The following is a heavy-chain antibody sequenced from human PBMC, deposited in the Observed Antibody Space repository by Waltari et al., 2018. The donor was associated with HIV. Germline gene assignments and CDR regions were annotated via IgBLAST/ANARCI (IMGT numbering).Heavy chain of an antibody. Sequence: QVQLVQSGAEVKKPGASVKVSCKASEYNFTMYAMHGLRQAPGQGFEWMGWINPDKGNTKYAQRFQDRVTITRDTSASTVYMDLMILRSEDTAVYYCARDVDRGRGNWFDPWGQGTLVTVSS. CDR2: INPDKGNT. D-gene: IGHD3-10*01. J-gene: IGHJ5*02. V-gene: IGHV1-3*01. CDR1: EYNFTMYA. CDR3: ARDVDRGRGNWFDP.